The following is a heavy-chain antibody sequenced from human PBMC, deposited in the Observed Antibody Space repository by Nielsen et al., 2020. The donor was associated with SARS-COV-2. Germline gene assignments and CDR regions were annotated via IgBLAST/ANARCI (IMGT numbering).Heavy chain of an antibody. V-gene: IGHV3-7*01. CDR3: AREWWLRGYFDY. D-gene: IGHD5-12*01. Sequence: GESLKISCAASGFTFSNYWMTWVRQAPGKGLEWVANIKKDGSEKYYVDSVKGRFTISRDNAKNSLYLQMNSLRAEDTAVYYCAREWWLRGYFDYWGQGTLVTVSS. CDR2: IKKDGSEK. J-gene: IGHJ4*02. CDR1: GFTFSNYW.